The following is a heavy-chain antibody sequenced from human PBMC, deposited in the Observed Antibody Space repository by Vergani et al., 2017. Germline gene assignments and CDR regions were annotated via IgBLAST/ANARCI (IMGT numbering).Heavy chain of an antibody. CDR3: AKDRNRYCSSTSCYDAFDI. V-gene: IGHV3-23*04. CDR1: GFTFSSYA. D-gene: IGHD2-2*01. CDR2: ISGSGGST. Sequence: QLVESGGGWVQPGGSLRLSCAASGFTFSSYAMSWVRQAPGKGLEWVSAISGSGGSTYYADSVKGRFTISRDNSKNTLYLQMNSLRAEDTAVYYCAKDRNRYCSSTSCYDAFDIWGQGTMVTVSS. J-gene: IGHJ3*02.